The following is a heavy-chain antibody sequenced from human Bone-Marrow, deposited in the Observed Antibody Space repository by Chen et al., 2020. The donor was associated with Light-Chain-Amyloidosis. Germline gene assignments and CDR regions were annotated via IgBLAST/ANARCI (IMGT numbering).Heavy chain of an antibody. V-gene: IGHV3-30*18. D-gene: IGHD1-7*01. CDR3: AKEGSWNYSPSYFDY. CDR1: GFTFSSYG. J-gene: IGHJ4*02. CDR2: ISYDGSNK. Sequence: QVQLVESGGGVVQPGRSLRLSCAASGFTFSSYGMHWVRQAPGKGLEWVAVISYDGSNKYYADSVKGRFTISRDNSKNTLYLQMNSLRAEDTAVYYCAKEGSWNYSPSYFDYWGQGTLVTVSS.